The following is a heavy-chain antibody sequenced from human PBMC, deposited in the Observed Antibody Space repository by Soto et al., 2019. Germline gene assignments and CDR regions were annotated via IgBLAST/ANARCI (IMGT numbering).Heavy chain of an antibody. Sequence: TLSLTCTASGGSISSSSYYWGWIRQPPGKGLEWIGSIYYSGSTYYNPSLKSRVTISVDTSKNQFSLKLSSVTAADTAVYYCARRVVGATWAFDIWGQGTMVTVS. CDR3: ARRVVGATWAFDI. CDR2: IYYSGST. V-gene: IGHV4-39*01. D-gene: IGHD1-26*01. J-gene: IGHJ3*02. CDR1: GGSISSSSYY.